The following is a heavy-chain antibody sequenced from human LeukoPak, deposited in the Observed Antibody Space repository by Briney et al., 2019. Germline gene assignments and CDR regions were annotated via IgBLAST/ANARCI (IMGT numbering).Heavy chain of an antibody. CDR2: INHSGST. CDR1: GGSFSGYY. CDR3: ARGLTSVVVVVAATGDWFDP. J-gene: IGHJ5*02. Sequence: SETLSLTCAVYGGSFSGYYWSWIRQPPGKGLEWLGEINHSGSTNYNPSLKSRVTISVDTSKNQFSLKLSSVTAADTAVYYCARGLTSVVVVVAATGDWFDPWGQGTLVTVSS. V-gene: IGHV4-34*01. D-gene: IGHD2-15*01.